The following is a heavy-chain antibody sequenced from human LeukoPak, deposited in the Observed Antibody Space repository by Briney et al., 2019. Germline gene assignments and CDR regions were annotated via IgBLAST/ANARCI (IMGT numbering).Heavy chain of an antibody. Sequence: GGSLRLSCAASGFTFSSYWMGWVRQAPGKGLEWVANIKQDGSEKYYVDSVKGRFTISRDNAKNSLYLQMNSLRAEDTAVYYCARDYGDFIFDYWGQGTLVTVSS. CDR2: IKQDGSEK. D-gene: IGHD4-17*01. V-gene: IGHV3-7*01. CDR1: GFTFSSYW. J-gene: IGHJ4*02. CDR3: ARDYGDFIFDY.